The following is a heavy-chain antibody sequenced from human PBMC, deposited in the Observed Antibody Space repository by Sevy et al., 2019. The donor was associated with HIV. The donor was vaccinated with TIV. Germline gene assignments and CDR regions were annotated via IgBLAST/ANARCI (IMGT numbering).Heavy chain of an antibody. D-gene: IGHD6-6*01. CDR3: ATEGGSSSSLTRDVFDI. CDR1: GFIFSNYN. V-gene: IGHV3-21*01. CDR2: ISSASSFI. J-gene: IGHJ3*02. Sequence: GGSLRLSCAASGFIFSNYNMNWVRQAPGKGLQWVSSISSASSFIYYADSMKGRFIISRDNAKKSLYLQMNNLRSEDTAMYYCATEGGSSSSLTRDVFDIWGQGTMVTVSS.